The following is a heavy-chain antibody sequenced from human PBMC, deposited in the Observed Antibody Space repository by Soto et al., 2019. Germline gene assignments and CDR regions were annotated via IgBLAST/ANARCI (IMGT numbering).Heavy chain of an antibody. Sequence: TSETLSLTCAVSGGSISSGGYSWNWIRQPPGKGLEWIGYIYHSGSTLYNPSLKSRVTISIDKSKNQFSLKLSSVTAADTAVYYCASGLLWFGELTTYYYYGMDVWGQGTTVTVSS. CDR3: ASGLLWFGELTTYYYYGMDV. CDR2: IYHSGST. J-gene: IGHJ6*02. D-gene: IGHD3-10*01. CDR1: GGSISSGGYS. V-gene: IGHV4-30-2*01.